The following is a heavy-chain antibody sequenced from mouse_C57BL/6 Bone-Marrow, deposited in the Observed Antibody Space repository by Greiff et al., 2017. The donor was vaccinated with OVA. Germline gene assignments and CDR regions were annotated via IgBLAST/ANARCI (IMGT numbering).Heavy chain of an antibody. CDR3: ARGEGDGSPAY. D-gene: IGHD2-3*01. J-gene: IGHJ3*01. V-gene: IGHV5-16*01. CDR2: INYDGSST. CDR1: GFTFSDYY. Sequence: EVKLVESAGGLVQPGSSMKLSCTASGFTFSDYYMAWVRQVPEKGLEWVANINYDGSSTYYLDSLKSRFIISRDNAKNILYLQMSSLKSEDTATYYWARGEGDGSPAYWGQGTLVTVSA.